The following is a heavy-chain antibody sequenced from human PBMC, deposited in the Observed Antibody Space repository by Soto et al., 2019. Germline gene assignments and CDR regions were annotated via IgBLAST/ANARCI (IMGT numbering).Heavy chain of an antibody. Sequence: SETLSLTCTVSGGSISSGDYYWSWIRQPPGKGLEWIGYIYYSGSTYYNPSLKSRVTISVDTSKNQFSLKLSSVTAADTAVYYCARVRASYSNYGYWGQGTLVTVSS. J-gene: IGHJ4*02. CDR1: GGSISSGDYY. CDR2: IYYSGST. CDR3: ARVRASYSNYGY. D-gene: IGHD4-4*01. V-gene: IGHV4-30-4*01.